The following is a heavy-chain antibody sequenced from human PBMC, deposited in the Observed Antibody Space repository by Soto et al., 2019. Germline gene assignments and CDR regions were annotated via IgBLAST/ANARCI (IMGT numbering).Heavy chain of an antibody. D-gene: IGHD5-12*01. CDR3: TSEYSGYELDY. J-gene: IGHJ4*02. CDR2: IRSKANSYAT. Sequence: EVQLVESGGGLVQPGGSLKLSCAASGFTFSGSAMHWVRQASGKGLEWVGRIRSKANSYATAYAASVKGRFTISRDDSKSTAYLQMNSLKTEDTAVYYCTSEYSGYELDYWGQGTLVTVSS. V-gene: IGHV3-73*01. CDR1: GFTFSGSA.